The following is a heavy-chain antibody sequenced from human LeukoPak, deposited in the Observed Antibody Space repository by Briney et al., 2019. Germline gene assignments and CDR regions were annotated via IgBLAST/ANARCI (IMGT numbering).Heavy chain of an antibody. J-gene: IGHJ6*03. D-gene: IGHD6-6*01. Sequence: PSETLSLTCTVSGGSISSYYWSWIRQPAGKGLEWIGRIYTSGSTNYNPSLKSRVTMSVDTSKNQFSLKLSSVTAADTAVYYCAREQLVPNYYYYYMDVWGKGTTVTVSS. V-gene: IGHV4-4*07. CDR1: GGSISSYY. CDR2: IYTSGST. CDR3: AREQLVPNYYYYYMDV.